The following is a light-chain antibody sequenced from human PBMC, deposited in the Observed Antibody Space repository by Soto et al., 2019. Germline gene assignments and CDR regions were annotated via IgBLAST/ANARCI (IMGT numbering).Light chain of an antibody. J-gene: IGLJ3*02. CDR1: SGDVGFYDF. CDR3: ASYTGSSTYL. Sequence: QSALTQPASMSGSPGQSITISCTGTSGDVGFYDFVSWYQQHPGKVPRLIIYGVTKRPSGVSHRFSGSKSGNTASLTISRLQVEDEADYSCASYTGSSTYLFGGGTKVTVL. V-gene: IGLV2-14*03. CDR2: GVT.